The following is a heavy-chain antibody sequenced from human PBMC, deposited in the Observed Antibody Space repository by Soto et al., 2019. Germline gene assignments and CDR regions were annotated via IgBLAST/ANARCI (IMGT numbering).Heavy chain of an antibody. J-gene: IGHJ4*02. CDR3: STGRSYDILTGYPPVGY. CDR1: GFTFSSYA. V-gene: IGHV3-23*01. CDR2: ISGSGGST. D-gene: IGHD3-9*01. Sequence: EVQLLESGGGLVQPGGSLRLSCAASGFTFSSYAMSWVRQAPGKGLEWVSAISGSGGSTYYADSVKGRFTISRDTSKNTLYLQMNSLRAEDTAVYYCSTGRSYDILTGYPPVGYWGQGTLVTVSS.